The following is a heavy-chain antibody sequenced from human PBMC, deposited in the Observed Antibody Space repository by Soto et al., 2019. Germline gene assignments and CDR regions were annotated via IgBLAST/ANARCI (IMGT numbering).Heavy chain of an antibody. CDR3: ASVLRYFDEFYYYYGMDV. V-gene: IGHV4-30-4*01. CDR1: GGSISSGDYY. D-gene: IGHD3-9*01. Sequence: PSETLSLTCTVSGGSISSGDYYWSWIRQPPGKGLEWIGYIYYSGSTYYNPSLKSRVTISVDTSKNQFSLKLSSVTAADTAVYYCASVLRYFDEFYYYYGMDVWGQGTTVTVSS. CDR2: IYYSGST. J-gene: IGHJ6*02.